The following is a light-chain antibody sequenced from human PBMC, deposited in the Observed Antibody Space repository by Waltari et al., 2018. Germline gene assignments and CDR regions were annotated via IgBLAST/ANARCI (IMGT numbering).Light chain of an antibody. CDR2: KAS. CDR1: QNIDTC. J-gene: IGKJ3*01. V-gene: IGKV1-5*03. Sequence: DIHLTQSPSTLSASVGDRATITCRASQNIDTCLAWYQQKPGKAPKLLIYKASYLQSGVPSRFSGRGSGTEFTLTIDSLQPDDFATYHCQQYNSYSCGFGPGTTVDLK. CDR3: QQYNSYSCG.